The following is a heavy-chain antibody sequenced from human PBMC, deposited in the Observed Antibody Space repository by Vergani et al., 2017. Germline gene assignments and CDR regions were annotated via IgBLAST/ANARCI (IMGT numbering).Heavy chain of an antibody. J-gene: IGHJ6*02. Sequence: QVQLVQSGAEVKKPRASVKVSCKASGYTFTSYGISWVRQAPGQGLEWMGWISAYNGNTNYAQKLQGRVTMTTDTSTSTAYMELRSLRSDDTAVYYCARDPDIVVVPAAPYYYYYGMDVWGQGTSVTVSS. CDR2: ISAYNGNT. D-gene: IGHD2-2*01. CDR1: GYTFTSYG. V-gene: IGHV1-18*04. CDR3: ARDPDIVVVPAAPYYYYYGMDV.